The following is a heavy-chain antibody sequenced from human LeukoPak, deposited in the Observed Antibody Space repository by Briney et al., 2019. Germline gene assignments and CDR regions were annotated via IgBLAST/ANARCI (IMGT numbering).Heavy chain of an antibody. CDR1: GGTFSSYA. Sequence: SVKVSCKASGGTFSSYAISWVRQAPGQGLEWMGGIIPIFGTANYAQKFQGRVTITTDESTSTAYMGLSSLRSEDTAVYYCASLSRDGYNNFDYWGQGTLVTVSS. V-gene: IGHV1-69*05. J-gene: IGHJ4*02. CDR2: IIPIFGTA. CDR3: ASLSRDGYNNFDY. D-gene: IGHD5-24*01.